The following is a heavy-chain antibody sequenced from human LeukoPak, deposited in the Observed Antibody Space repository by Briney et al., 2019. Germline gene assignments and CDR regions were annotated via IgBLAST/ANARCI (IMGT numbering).Heavy chain of an antibody. Sequence: GGSLRLSCTASGFTFGDYAMSWVRQAPGEGLEWVGFIRSKAYGGTTEYAASVKGRFAISRDDSKSIAYLQMNSLKTEDTAVYYCTRDSDDILTGPVHDAFDIWGQGTMVTVSS. CDR2: IRSKAYGGTT. V-gene: IGHV3-49*04. CDR1: GFTFGDYA. J-gene: IGHJ3*02. CDR3: TRDSDDILTGPVHDAFDI. D-gene: IGHD3-9*01.